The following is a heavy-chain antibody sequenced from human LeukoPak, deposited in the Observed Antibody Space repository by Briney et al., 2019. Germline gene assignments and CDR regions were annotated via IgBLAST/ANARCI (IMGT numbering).Heavy chain of an antibody. J-gene: IGHJ4*02. CDR3: AKDDAWLRFGE. D-gene: IGHD3-10*01. CDR2: IYSGGSK. Sequence: GGSLRLSCAASGFTVSSNYMSWVRQAPGKGLEWVSVIYSGGSKYYADSVKGRFTISRDNSKNMLYLEVISLTADDTAVYYCAKDDAWLRFGEWSQGTLVTVSS. CDR1: GFTVSSNY. V-gene: IGHV3-53*01.